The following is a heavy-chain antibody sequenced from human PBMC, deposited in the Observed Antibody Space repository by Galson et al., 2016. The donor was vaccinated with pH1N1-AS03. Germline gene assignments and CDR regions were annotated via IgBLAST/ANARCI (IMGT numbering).Heavy chain of an antibody. J-gene: IGHJ4*02. CDR2: ISFDGTNK. Sequence: SLRLSCAASGFTISNFGMLWVRQAPGRGLEWVAIISFDGTNKYYADSVKGRFSISRDNSKNTLFLQMSALRAEGTAVYYCANDFNYDFWSGYSFYWGQGALVTVSS. CDR1: GFTISNFG. CDR3: ANDFNYDFWSGYSFY. V-gene: IGHV3-30*18. D-gene: IGHD3/OR15-3a*01.